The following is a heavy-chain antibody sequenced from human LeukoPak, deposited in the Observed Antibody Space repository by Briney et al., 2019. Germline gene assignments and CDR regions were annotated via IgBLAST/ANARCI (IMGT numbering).Heavy chain of an antibody. CDR3: AKDGLYYDGSEHVYYFDS. CDR2: IIYSGGAT. J-gene: IGHJ4*02. Sequence: HPGGPLRLSCAASGFTFSRSAMTWVRQGPGTGLEFVASIIYSGGATYYADSVKGRFTISRDNSKNTLYLQMNSLRAEDTALYYCAKDGLYYDGSEHVYYFDSWGQGTLVTVSS. V-gene: IGHV3-23*01. CDR1: GFTFSRSA. D-gene: IGHD3-22*01.